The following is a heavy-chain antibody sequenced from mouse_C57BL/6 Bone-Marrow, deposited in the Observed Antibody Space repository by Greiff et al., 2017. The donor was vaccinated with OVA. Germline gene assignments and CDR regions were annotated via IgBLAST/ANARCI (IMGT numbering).Heavy chain of an antibody. CDR1: GFTFSDYG. V-gene: IGHV5-17*01. D-gene: IGHD4-1*01. CDR3: ARVNWDGPFDV. CDR2: ISSGSSTI. J-gene: IGHJ1*03. Sequence: EVMLVESGGGLVKPGGSLKLSCAASGFTFSDYGMHWVRQAPEKGLEWVAYISSGSSTIYYADPVKGRFTISRDNAKNTLFLQMTSLRSEDTAMYYCARVNWDGPFDVWGTGTTVTVSS.